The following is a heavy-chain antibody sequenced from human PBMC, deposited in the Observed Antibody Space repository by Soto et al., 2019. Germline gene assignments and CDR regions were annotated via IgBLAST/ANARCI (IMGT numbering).Heavy chain of an antibody. CDR1: GFTFNNYD. CDR2: IWYDGTDK. V-gene: IGHV3-33*01. CDR3: ERDHLTNSYPYY. D-gene: IGHD1-1*01. Sequence: PGGSLRLSCAASGFTFNNYDMHWVRQAPGKGLEWVAVIWYDGTDKYYADSVKGRFTISRDNSKNTLYLQMNSLRAEGTAVYYCERDHLTNSYPYYWGQGNLVTVSS. J-gene: IGHJ4*02.